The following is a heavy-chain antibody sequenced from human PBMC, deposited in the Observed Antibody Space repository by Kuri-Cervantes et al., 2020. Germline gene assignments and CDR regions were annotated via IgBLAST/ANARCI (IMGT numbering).Heavy chain of an antibody. Sequence: GGSLRLSCAASGFTFDDYAMHWVRQAPGKGLEWVSGISWNSGSIGYVDSVKGRFTISRDNAKNSLSLQMNSLRAEDTAVYYCARGHFWIHYPDYWGQGTLVTDSS. V-gene: IGHV3-9*01. CDR3: ARGHFWIHYPDY. D-gene: IGHD3-3*02. CDR2: ISWNSGSI. CDR1: GFTFDDYA. J-gene: IGHJ4*02.